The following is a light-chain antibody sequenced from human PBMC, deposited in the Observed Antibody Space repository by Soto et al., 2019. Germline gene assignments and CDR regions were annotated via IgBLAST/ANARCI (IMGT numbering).Light chain of an antibody. J-gene: IGLJ3*02. CDR1: TGDVGGYNY. Sequence: QSALTQPRSVSGSPGQSVTISCTGTTGDVGGYNYVSWYQHHPGNAPKLIIYDVSERPSGVPDRFSGFKSGNTASLTISGLQAEDEADYYRCSYAGSSSWVFGGGTKLTVL. CDR3: CSYAGSSSWV. V-gene: IGLV2-11*01. CDR2: DVS.